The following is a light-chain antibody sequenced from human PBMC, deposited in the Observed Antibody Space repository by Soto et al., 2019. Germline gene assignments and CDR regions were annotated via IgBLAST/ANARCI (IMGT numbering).Light chain of an antibody. CDR3: ASITRSSTSV. J-gene: IGLJ1*01. Sequence: QSALSQPASVSGSPGQSITISCTGPSSDVGGYEYVSWYQHQPDKAPKLIIYDVTNRPSGVSTRFSGSKSGNTASLTISGIQTEDEADYYCASITRSSTSVFGTGTKLTVL. CDR1: SSDVGGYEY. CDR2: DVT. V-gene: IGLV2-14*01.